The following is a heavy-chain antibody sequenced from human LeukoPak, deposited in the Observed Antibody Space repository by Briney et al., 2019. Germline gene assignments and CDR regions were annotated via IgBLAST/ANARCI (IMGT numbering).Heavy chain of an antibody. Sequence: GGSLRLSCAASGFTFSSYSMNWVRQALGKGLEWFSSISSSSSYIYYADSVKGRFTISRDNAKNSLYLQMNSLRAEDTAVYYCARDTHSRYGGNENDYWGQGTLVTVSS. CDR3: ARDTHSRYGGNENDY. D-gene: IGHD4-23*01. V-gene: IGHV3-21*01. CDR2: ISSSSSYI. J-gene: IGHJ4*02. CDR1: GFTFSSYS.